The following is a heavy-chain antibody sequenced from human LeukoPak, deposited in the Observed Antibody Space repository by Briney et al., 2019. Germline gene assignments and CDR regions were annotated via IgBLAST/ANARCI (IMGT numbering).Heavy chain of an antibody. J-gene: IGHJ5*02. V-gene: IGHV3-15*01. CDR3: TTELFMITFGGVIVP. CDR1: GFTFTYAW. D-gene: IGHD3-16*02. Sequence: GGSLRLSCAASGFTFTYAWMSWVRQAPGKGLEWLGRVNTRADGGTTEYAAPVKGRFTISRDGSKNTLYLQMNSLKTEDTAVYYCTTELFMITFGGVIVPWGQGTLVTVSS. CDR2: VNTRADGGTT.